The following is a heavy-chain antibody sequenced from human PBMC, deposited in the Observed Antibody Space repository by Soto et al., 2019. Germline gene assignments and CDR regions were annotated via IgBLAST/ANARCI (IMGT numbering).Heavy chain of an antibody. CDR2: IIPIFGTA. CDR1: GGTFSSYA. CDR3: ARDRRDIVVVVAAAYYYYGMDV. V-gene: IGHV1-69*01. Sequence: QVQLVQSGAEVKKPGSSVKVSCKASGGTFSSYAISWVRQSPGQGLEWMGGIIPIFGTANYAQKFQGRVTISADESKSTAYMELSSLRSEDTAVYYCARDRRDIVVVVAAAYYYYGMDVWGQGTTVTVSS. D-gene: IGHD2-15*01. J-gene: IGHJ6*02.